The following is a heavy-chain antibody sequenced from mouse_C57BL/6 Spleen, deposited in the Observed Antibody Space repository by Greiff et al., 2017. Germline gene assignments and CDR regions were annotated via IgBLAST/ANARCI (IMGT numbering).Heavy chain of an antibody. J-gene: IGHJ2*01. CDR1: GYAFSSSW. D-gene: IGHD2-3*01. V-gene: IGHV1-82*01. Sequence: QVQLNQSGPELVKPGASVKISCKASGYAFSSSWMNWVKQRPGKGLEWIGRIYPGDGDTTYNRKFKGKATLTADKSSSTAYMQLSSLTSEDSAVYFCAVYDGYYWYFDYWGQGTTLTVSS. CDR3: AVYDGYYWYFDY. CDR2: IYPGDGDT.